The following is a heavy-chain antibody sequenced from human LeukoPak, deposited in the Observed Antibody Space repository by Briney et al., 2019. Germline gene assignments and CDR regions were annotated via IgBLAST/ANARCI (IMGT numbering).Heavy chain of an antibody. CDR2: ISGSGGST. V-gene: IGHV3-23*01. CDR3: AKACGDDAFDI. J-gene: IGHJ3*02. CDR1: GFTFSSYA. D-gene: IGHD4-17*01. Sequence: PGGSLRLSCAASGFTFSSYAMSWVRQAPGKGLDGVSAISGSGGSTYYADSVKGRFTISRDNSKSTLYLQLNSLRAEDTAVYYCAKACGDDAFDIWGQGTMVTVSS.